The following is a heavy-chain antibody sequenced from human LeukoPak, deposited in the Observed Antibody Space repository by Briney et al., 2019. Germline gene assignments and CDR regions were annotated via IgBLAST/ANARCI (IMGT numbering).Heavy chain of an antibody. Sequence: GGSLRLSCAASGFTFSSYGMSWVRQAPGKGLEWVSAISGSGGSTYYADSVKSRFTISRDNSKNTLYLQMNSLRAEDTAVYYCAKDIRGVIDYWGQGTLVTVSS. D-gene: IGHD3-10*01. CDR2: ISGSGGST. CDR1: GFTFSSYG. J-gene: IGHJ4*02. V-gene: IGHV3-23*01. CDR3: AKDIRGVIDY.